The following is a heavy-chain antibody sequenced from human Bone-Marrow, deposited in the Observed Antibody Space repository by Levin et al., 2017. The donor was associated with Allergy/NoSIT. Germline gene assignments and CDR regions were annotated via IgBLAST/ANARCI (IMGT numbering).Heavy chain of an antibody. CDR1: GFTFSGSA. CDR3: TSLGGRDDSSGVLISA. CDR2: IRSKANNYAT. D-gene: IGHD3-22*01. J-gene: IGHJ4*02. Sequence: SGGSLRLSCAASGFTFSGSAMHWVRQASGKGLEWVGRIRSKANNYATAYAASVKGRFTISRDDSKNTAYLQMNSLKTEDTAVYYCTSLGGRDDSSGVLISAGGQGALVTVSS. V-gene: IGHV3-73*01.